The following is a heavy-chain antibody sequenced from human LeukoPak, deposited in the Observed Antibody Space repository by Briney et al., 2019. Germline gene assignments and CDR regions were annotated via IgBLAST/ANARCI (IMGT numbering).Heavy chain of an antibody. CDR3: AKAPEWLFSTGGYFDY. Sequence: RSGGSLRLSCAASGFTFSSYGMSWVRQAPGKGLEWVSAITATSSSTHDADSVQGRFTISRDNSKNTLYLQMNSLRAEDTAVYYCAKAPEWLFSTGGYFDYWGQGTLVTVSS. D-gene: IGHD3-3*01. CDR2: ITATSSST. V-gene: IGHV3-23*01. CDR1: GFTFSSYG. J-gene: IGHJ4*02.